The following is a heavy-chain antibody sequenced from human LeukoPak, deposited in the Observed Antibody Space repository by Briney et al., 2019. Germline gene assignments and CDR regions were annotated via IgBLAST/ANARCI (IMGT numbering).Heavy chain of an antibody. D-gene: IGHD5-24*01. J-gene: IGHJ5*02. CDR1: GFTFSSYR. CDR2: ISYGGSNK. Sequence: GGSLRLSCAASGFTFSSYRLHSVRQAPGKGLEWLAVISYGGSNKYYADSVKGRFTISRDNSKNTLYLQMNSLRAEDTAVYYCARGVEMATLQNWFDPWGQGTLVTVSS. CDR3: ARGVEMATLQNWFDP. V-gene: IGHV3-30*04.